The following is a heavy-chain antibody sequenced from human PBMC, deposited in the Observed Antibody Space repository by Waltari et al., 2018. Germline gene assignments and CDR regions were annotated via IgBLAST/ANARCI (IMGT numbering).Heavy chain of an antibody. CDR1: GGSISSYY. CDR3: ARGDGRDYGDDAFDI. CDR2: IYTSGST. Sequence: QVQLQESGPGLVKPSETLSLTCTVSGGSISSYYWSWIRQPPGKGLEWIGYIYTSGSTNYNPSLKSRVTISVDTSKNQFSLKLSSVTAADTAVYYCARGDGRDYGDDAFDIWGQGTMVTVSS. D-gene: IGHD4-17*01. J-gene: IGHJ3*02. V-gene: IGHV4-4*09.